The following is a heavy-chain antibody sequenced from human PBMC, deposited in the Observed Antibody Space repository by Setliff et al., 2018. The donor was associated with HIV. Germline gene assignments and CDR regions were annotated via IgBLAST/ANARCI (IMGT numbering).Heavy chain of an antibody. CDR3: ARLDLTTAGQIGYFHH. CDR1: GDTDFY. J-gene: IGHJ1*01. CDR2: IHASGKT. V-gene: IGHV4-4*09. D-gene: IGHD6-13*01. Sequence: PSETLSLTCTVSGDTDFYWNWIRQPPGKGLEWIGYIHASGKTNYNPSLKSRVTISLDTSKMRFSLHLTSVTAADTAVYYCARLDLTTAGQIGYFHHWGQGTQVTVSS.